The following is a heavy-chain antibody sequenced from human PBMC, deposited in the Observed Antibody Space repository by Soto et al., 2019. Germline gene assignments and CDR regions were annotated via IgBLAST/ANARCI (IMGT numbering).Heavy chain of an antibody. D-gene: IGHD2-2*02. Sequence: PGGSLRLSCAASGFTFSDYYMSWIRQAPGKGLEWVSYISSSGSTIYYADSVKGRFTISRDNAKNSLYLQMNSLRAEDTAVYYCAGDRPPRRYCSSTSCYRIGGMDVWGQGTTVIVSS. CDR1: GFTFSDYY. CDR3: AGDRPPRRYCSSTSCYRIGGMDV. CDR2: ISSSGSTI. V-gene: IGHV3-11*01. J-gene: IGHJ6*02.